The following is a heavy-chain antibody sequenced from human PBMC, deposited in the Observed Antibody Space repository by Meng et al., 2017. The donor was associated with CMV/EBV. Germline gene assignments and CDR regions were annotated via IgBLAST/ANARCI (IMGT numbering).Heavy chain of an antibody. Sequence: SDSPLVTPTQSGTPTCTFSGFSLSTSGGGVGWIRQPPGKALEWLALMYWNDDKRYSPSLKSRLTITKDTSKNQAVLTMTNMDTADTATDYCAHRITLSAVFDPWGQGTLVTVSS. D-gene: IGHD3-3*01. CDR1: GFSLSTSGGG. CDR3: AHRITLSAVFDP. J-gene: IGHJ5*02. V-gene: IGHV2-5*01. CDR2: MYWNDDK.